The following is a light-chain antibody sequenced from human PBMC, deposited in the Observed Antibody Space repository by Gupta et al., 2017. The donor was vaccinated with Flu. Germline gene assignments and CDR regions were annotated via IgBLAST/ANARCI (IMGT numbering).Light chain of an antibody. J-gene: IGKJ3*01. CDR2: AAS. CDR3: QQYYSYPLT. CDR1: QGISSY. Sequence: PSSFSASTGDRFTITCRASQGISSYLAWYQQKPGKAPKLLIYAASTLQSGVPSRFSGSGSGTDFTLTISCLQSEDFATYYCQQYYSYPLTFGPGTKVDIK. V-gene: IGKV1-8*01.